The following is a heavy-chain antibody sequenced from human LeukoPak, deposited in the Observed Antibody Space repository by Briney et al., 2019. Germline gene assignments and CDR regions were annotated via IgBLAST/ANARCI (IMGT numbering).Heavy chain of an antibody. V-gene: IGHV3-74*01. CDR2: INSDGSSA. Sequence: PGGSLRLSCAASGFTFSSYWIHWVRQAPGKGLVWVSHINSDGSSATYADSVKGRLTISRDNAKNTVYLEMNGLRAEDTAVYYCARGGVGCFDYWGQGALVTVSS. CDR1: GFTFSSYW. D-gene: IGHD6-19*01. CDR3: ARGGVGCFDY. J-gene: IGHJ4*02.